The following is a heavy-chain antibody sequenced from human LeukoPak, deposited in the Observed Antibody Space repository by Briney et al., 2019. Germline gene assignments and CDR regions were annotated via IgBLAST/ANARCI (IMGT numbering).Heavy chain of an antibody. CDR1: GGSISSGDYY. D-gene: IGHD4-17*01. Sequence: SETLSLTCTVSGGSISSGDYYWSWIRQPPVKGMEWIGYIYYSGSTYYNPSLKSRVTMSVATSKHQFSLKLSSVTAADTAVYYCARVGGDYGDYVIERWGQGTLVTVSS. CDR2: IYYSGST. CDR3: ARVGGDYGDYVIER. J-gene: IGHJ4*02. V-gene: IGHV4-30-4*01.